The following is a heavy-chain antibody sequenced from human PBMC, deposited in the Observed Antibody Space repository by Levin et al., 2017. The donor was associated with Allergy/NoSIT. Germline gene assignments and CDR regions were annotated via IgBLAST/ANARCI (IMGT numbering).Heavy chain of an antibody. CDR2: IYHSGST. Sequence: SETLSLTCAVSGGSISSGGYSWSWIRQPPGKGLEWIGYIYHSGSTYYNPSLKSRVTISVDRSKNQFSLKLSSVTAADTAVYYCARGDRGSSLEYFQHWGQGTLVTVSS. J-gene: IGHJ1*01. V-gene: IGHV4-30-2*01. D-gene: IGHD6-13*01. CDR3: ARGDRGSSLEYFQH. CDR1: GGSISSGGYS.